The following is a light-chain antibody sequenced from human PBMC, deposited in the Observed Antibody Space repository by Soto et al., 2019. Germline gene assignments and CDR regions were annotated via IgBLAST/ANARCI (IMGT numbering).Light chain of an antibody. Sequence: QSVLTQPPSASGTPGQRVTISCSGSSSNIGSNFIYWYQQLPGTAPKLLIYRNNERPSGVPDRFAGSKSGTSASLAISGLRSEDEADYHCAAWDASLSGLVFGGGAKLTVL. CDR2: RNN. CDR3: AAWDASLSGLV. CDR1: SSNIGSNF. V-gene: IGLV1-47*01. J-gene: IGLJ2*01.